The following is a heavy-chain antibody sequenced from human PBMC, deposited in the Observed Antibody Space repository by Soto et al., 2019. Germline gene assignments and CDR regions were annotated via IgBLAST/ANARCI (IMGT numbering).Heavy chain of an antibody. J-gene: IGHJ6*02. V-gene: IGHV1-46*03. Sequence: ASVKVSCKASGYTFTSYYMHWVRQAPGQGLEWMGIINPSGGSTSYAQKFQGRVTMTRDTSTSSLYLQMNSLKTEDTAVYYCARGVVIMNSYSGLDVWGQGTTVTVSS. CDR3: ARGVVIMNSYSGLDV. CDR1: GYTFTSYY. D-gene: IGHD3-9*01. CDR2: INPSGGST.